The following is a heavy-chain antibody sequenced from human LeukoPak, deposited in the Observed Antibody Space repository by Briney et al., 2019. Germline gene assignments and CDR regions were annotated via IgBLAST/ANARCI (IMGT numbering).Heavy chain of an antibody. CDR1: GGSFSGYY. D-gene: IGHD3-22*01. V-gene: IGHV4-34*01. J-gene: IGHJ4*02. Sequence: KPSETLSLTCAVYGGSFSGYYWSWIRQPSGKGLEWIGEINHSGSTNYNPSLKSRVTISVDTSKNQFSLKLSSVTAADTAVYYCARALSSGYYSLNYWGQGTLVTVSS. CDR3: ARALSSGYYSLNY. CDR2: INHSGST.